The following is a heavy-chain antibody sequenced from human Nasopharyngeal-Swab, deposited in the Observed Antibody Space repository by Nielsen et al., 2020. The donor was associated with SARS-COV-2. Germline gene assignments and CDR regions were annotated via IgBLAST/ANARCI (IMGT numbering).Heavy chain of an antibody. D-gene: IGHD1-26*01. CDR3: TTVAGSYGRFDY. Sequence: ASVKVSCKVSGYTLTELSMHWVRQAPGKGLEWAGGFDPEDGETIYAQKFQGRVTMTEDTSTDTAYMELGSLTSEDTAVYYCTTVAGSYGRFDYWGQGTLVTVSS. V-gene: IGHV1-24*01. CDR2: FDPEDGET. CDR1: GYTLTELS. J-gene: IGHJ4*02.